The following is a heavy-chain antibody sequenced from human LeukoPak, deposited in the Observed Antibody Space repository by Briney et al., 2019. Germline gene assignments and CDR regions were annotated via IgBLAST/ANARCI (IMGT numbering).Heavy chain of an antibody. Sequence: PSETLSLTCAVSGGSISSGGYSWSWIRQPPGKGLEWIGYIYHSGSTYYNPSPKSRVTISVDRSKSQFSLKLSSVTAADTAVYYCARFRSCSGGSCYPDYYYMDVWGKGTTVTVSS. CDR2: IYHSGST. D-gene: IGHD2-15*01. V-gene: IGHV4-30-2*01. CDR3: ARFRSCSGGSCYPDYYYMDV. CDR1: GGSISSGGYS. J-gene: IGHJ6*03.